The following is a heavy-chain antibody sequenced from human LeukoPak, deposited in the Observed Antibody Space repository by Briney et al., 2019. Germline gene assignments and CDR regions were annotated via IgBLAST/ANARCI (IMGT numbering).Heavy chain of an antibody. D-gene: IGHD6-13*01. CDR2: ISYDGSNK. V-gene: IGHV3-30*18. J-gene: IGHJ4*02. CDR3: AKARFPYSSSWYHAFDY. CDR1: GFTFSSYG. Sequence: GRSLRLSCAASGFTFSSYGMHWVRQAPGKGLEWVAVISYDGSNKYYAGSVKGRFTISRDNSKNTLYLQMNSLRAEDTAVYYCAKARFPYSSSWYHAFDYWGQGTLVTVSS.